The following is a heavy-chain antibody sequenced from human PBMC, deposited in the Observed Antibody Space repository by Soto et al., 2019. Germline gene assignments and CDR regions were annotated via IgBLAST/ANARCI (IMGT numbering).Heavy chain of an antibody. J-gene: IGHJ4*02. V-gene: IGHV3-23*01. D-gene: IGHD6-19*01. CDR3: AQDATRSSGWYYFDY. CDR1: GFTFSLLA. CDR2: IDYTGGTT. Sequence: PGRSMRLSSAASGFTFSLLAMGWVRQAPGKGLEWVSVIDYTGGTTSYPDSSKGRFIMSRANSKKMLVPQINSLRTEDTAIYCCAQDATRSSGWYYFDYQGRGALVTVSS.